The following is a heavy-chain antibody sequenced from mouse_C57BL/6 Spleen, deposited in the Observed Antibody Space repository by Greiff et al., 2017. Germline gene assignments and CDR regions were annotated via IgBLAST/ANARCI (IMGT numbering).Heavy chain of an antibody. CDR1: GYTFTSYW. D-gene: IGHD2-1*01. J-gene: IGHJ2*01. CDR3: ARATTVFDY. V-gene: IGHV1-64*01. Sequence: QVQLQQSGAELVKPGASVKLSCKASGYTFTSYWMYWVKQRPGQGLEWIGTIHPNSGSTYYNEKFKSKATLTVDKASSPAYMQLSSLTAEDSAVYYCARATTVFDYGGQGTTLTVSS. CDR2: IHPNSGST.